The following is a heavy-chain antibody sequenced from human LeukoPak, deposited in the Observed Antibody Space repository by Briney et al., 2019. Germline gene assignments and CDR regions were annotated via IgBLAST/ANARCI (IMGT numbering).Heavy chain of an antibody. CDR3: ARDSVFDY. CDR2: ISSSSSYI. Sequence: GGSLRLSCAASGFTFSSYSMNWVRQAPGRGLEWVSSISSSSSYIYYADSVKGRFTISRDSVKNSLYLQMNSLRAEDTAVYYCARDSVFDYWGQGTLVTVSS. J-gene: IGHJ4*02. CDR1: GFTFSSYS. V-gene: IGHV3-21*01.